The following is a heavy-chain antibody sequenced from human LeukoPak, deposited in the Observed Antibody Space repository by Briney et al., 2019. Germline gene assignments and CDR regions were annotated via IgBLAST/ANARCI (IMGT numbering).Heavy chain of an antibody. V-gene: IGHV4-39*01. CDR1: GDSINSSRHC. Sequence: ASETLSLTCTVSGDSINSSRHCWGCIRQPPGKGMEWIGTNCYGGSNYYNPSRKTGATISVDTSKNHLSLKLGSVSAADTAVYYCARLSRYYYYYMDVWGKGTTVTVSS. J-gene: IGHJ6*03. CDR2: NCYGGSN. CDR3: ARLSRYYYYYMDV.